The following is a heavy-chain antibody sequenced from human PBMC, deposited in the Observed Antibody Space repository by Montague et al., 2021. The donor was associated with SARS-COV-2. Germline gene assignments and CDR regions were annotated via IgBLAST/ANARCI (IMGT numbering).Heavy chain of an antibody. Sequence: PALVKPTQTLTLTCTFSGFSLSTSGMCVSWIRQPPGKALEWLAVIDWXXXKSYSTSLKTRLTISKDTSKSQVVLTMTNMDPVDTATYYCARIRDYDILTGSYSGFDYWGQGTLVTVSS. J-gene: IGHJ4*02. D-gene: IGHD3-9*01. CDR3: ARIRDYDILTGSYSGFDY. CDR1: GFSLSTSGMC. V-gene: IGHV2-70*01. CDR2: IDWXXXK.